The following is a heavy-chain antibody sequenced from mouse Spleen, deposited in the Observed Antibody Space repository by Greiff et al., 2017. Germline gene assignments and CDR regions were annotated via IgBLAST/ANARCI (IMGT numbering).Heavy chain of an antibody. CDR3: ATYRYDGSAMDY. V-gene: IGHV2-6*03. Sequence: QVQLQQSGPGLVAPSQSLSITCTVSGFSLTSYGVHWVRQPPGKGLEWLVVIWSDGSTTYNSALKSRLSISKDNSKSQVFLKMNSLQTDDTAMYYCATYRYDGSAMDYWGQGTSVTVSS. CDR1: GFSLTSYG. J-gene: IGHJ4*01. D-gene: IGHD2-14*01. CDR2: IWSDGST.